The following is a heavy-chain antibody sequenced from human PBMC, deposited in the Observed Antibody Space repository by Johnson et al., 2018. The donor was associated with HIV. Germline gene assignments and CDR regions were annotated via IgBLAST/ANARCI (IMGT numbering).Heavy chain of an antibody. CDR3: ARGGAYCGGDCYHAFDI. CDR1: GFTFSNAW. CDR2: IKSRTDGGTT. Sequence: VQLVESGGGLVNPGGSLTLSCAASGFTFSNAWMSWVRQAPGKGLEWVGQIKSRTDGGTTGYADSVKGRFTISRDNAKNSLYVQMNSLRAEDTALYYCARGGAYCGGDCYHAFDIWGQGTMVTVSS. V-gene: IGHV3-15*05. J-gene: IGHJ3*02. D-gene: IGHD2-21*02.